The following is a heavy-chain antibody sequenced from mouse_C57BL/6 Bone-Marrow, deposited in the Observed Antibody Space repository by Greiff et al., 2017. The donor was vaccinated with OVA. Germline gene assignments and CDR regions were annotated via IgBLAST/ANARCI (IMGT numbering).Heavy chain of an antibody. CDR1: GFTFSDYY. CDR2: INYDGSST. J-gene: IGHJ4*01. V-gene: IGHV5-16*01. D-gene: IGHD1-1*01. Sequence: EVQRVESEGGLVQPGSSMKLSCTASGFTFSDYYMAWVRQVPEKGLEWVANINYDGSSTYYLDSLKSRFIISRDNAKNILYLQMSSLKSEDTATYYCARDGGYGSSSYAMDYWGQGTSVTVSS. CDR3: ARDGGYGSSSYAMDY.